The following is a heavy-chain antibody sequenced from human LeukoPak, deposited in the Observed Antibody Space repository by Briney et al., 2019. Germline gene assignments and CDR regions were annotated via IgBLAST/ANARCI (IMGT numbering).Heavy chain of an antibody. D-gene: IGHD5-18*01. J-gene: IGHJ6*03. V-gene: IGHV3-33*01. CDR1: GFTFSSYG. Sequence: PGGSLRLSCAASGFTFSSYGMHWVRQATGKGLEWVAVIWYDGSNKYYADSVKGRFTISRDNSKNTLYLQMNSLRAEDTAVYYCARAETWIQPRYYYYYMDVWGKGTTVTVSS. CDR3: ARAETWIQPRYYYYYMDV. CDR2: IWYDGSNK.